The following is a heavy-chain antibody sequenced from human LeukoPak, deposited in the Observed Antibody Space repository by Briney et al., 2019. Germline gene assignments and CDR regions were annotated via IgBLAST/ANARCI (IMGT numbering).Heavy chain of an antibody. D-gene: IGHD1-26*01. V-gene: IGHV4-34*01. J-gene: IGHJ4*02. CDR2: INHSGST. CDR3: ARGRGWELLDY. CDR1: GGSFSGYY. Sequence: SEALSLTCAVYGGSFSGYYWSWIRQPPGKGLEWIGEINHSGSTNYNPSLKSRVTISVDTSKNQFSLKLSSVTAADTAVYYCARGRGWELLDYWGQGTLVTVSS.